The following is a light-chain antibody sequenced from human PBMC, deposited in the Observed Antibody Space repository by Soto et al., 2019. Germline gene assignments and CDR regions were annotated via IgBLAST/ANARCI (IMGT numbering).Light chain of an antibody. Sequence: QSVLTQPASVSGSPGQSITVSCTGTKNNLGSYDLVSWYQKYPDKAPTLLIYEATKRPSGISDRFSGSKSGFTASLTISGRRAEDEADYYCCSLEGSNALVVFGGGTKLTVL. CDR3: CSLEGSNALVV. CDR1: KNNLGSYDL. V-gene: IGLV2-23*01. J-gene: IGLJ2*01. CDR2: EAT.